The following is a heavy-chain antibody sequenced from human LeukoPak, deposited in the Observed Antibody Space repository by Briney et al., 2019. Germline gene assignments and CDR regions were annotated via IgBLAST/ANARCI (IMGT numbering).Heavy chain of an antibody. J-gene: IGHJ3*01. V-gene: IGHV2-5*02. Sequence: SGPTLVKPTQTLTLTCTFSGFSLSTNGVGVGWIRQPPGNAMEWLALIYWDDDKRYSPSLKSRLTITKDTSKNQVVLTMTNMDPVDTATYYCAHRDPMGGAFDFWGQGTMVTVSS. D-gene: IGHD3-16*01. CDR3: AHRDPMGGAFDF. CDR2: IYWDDDK. CDR1: GFSLSTNGVG.